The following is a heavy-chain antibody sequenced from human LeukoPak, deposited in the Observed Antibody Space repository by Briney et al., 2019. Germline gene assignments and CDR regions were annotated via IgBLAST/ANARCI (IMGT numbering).Heavy chain of an antibody. CDR2: IGGDGTNT. J-gene: IGHJ4*02. Sequence: LSGGSQTLSCAASGFTFSNHAMTWVRQAPGKGLEWVSGIGGDGTNTYYAHCVKGRFSISRDNSKNTLFLQMNSLRAEDTAVYFCAKKMKYSGASSDDWGQGALVTVSS. CDR3: AKKMKYSGASSDD. D-gene: IGHD6-19*01. V-gene: IGHV3-23*01. CDR1: GFTFSNHA.